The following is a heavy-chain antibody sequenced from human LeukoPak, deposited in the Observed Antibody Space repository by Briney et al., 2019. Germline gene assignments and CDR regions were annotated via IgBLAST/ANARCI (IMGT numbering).Heavy chain of an antibody. CDR2: INPNSGGT. CDR3: AREFPLDSSSNYYYYGMDV. CDR1: GYTFTGYY. V-gene: IGHV1-2*02. Sequence: ASMKVSCKASGYTFTGYYMHWVRQAPGQGLEWMGWINPNSGGTNYAQKFQGRVTMTRDTSISTAYMELSRLRSDDTAVYYCAREFPLDSSSNYYYYGMDVWGQGTTVTVSS. J-gene: IGHJ6*02. D-gene: IGHD6-6*01.